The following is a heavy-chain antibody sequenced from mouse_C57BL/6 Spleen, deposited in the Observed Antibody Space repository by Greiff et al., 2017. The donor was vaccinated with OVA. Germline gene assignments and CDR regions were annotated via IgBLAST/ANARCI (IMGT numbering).Heavy chain of an antibody. CDR2: IYPRSGNT. D-gene: IGHD1-1*01. CDR1: GYTFTRYG. Sequence: QVQLQQSGAELARPGASVKLSCKASGYTFTRYGISWVKQRTGQGLEWIGEIYPRSGNTYYNEKFKGKATLTADKSSSTAYMELRSLTSEDSAVYFCARGEYYGSRGGWFAYWGQGTLVTVSA. V-gene: IGHV1-81*01. CDR3: ARGEYYGSRGGWFAY. J-gene: IGHJ3*01.